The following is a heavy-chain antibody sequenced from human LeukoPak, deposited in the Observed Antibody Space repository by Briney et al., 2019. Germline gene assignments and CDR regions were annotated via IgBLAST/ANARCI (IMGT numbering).Heavy chain of an antibody. CDR3: ARGQTGYYDSSGYYYVY. D-gene: IGHD3-22*01. J-gene: IGHJ4*02. CDR1: GFTFSTYS. Sequence: GGSLRLSCAASGFTFSTYSMTWVRQAPEKGLEWVSSISSSGSFKYYTDSVRGRFTIYRDNAKNSLYLQMNSLGAEDTAVYYCARGQTGYYDSSGYYYVYWGQGILVAVSS. V-gene: IGHV3-21*01. CDR2: ISSSGSFK.